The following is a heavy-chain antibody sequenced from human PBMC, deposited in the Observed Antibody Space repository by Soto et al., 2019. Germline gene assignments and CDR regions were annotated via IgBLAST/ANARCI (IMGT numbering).Heavy chain of an antibody. Sequence: EVQLVESGGHLVQPGGSLRLSCVASGFTFSSYSMNWVRQAPGKGLEWISYITASSSTIYYADSVKGRFTISRDNAKNSLYLKMNSLRDEDTALYYCARSGGLTRGGYWGRGTLVTVSS. CDR2: ITASSSTI. CDR3: ARSGGLTRGGY. J-gene: IGHJ4*02. V-gene: IGHV3-48*02. D-gene: IGHD1-26*01. CDR1: GFTFSSYS.